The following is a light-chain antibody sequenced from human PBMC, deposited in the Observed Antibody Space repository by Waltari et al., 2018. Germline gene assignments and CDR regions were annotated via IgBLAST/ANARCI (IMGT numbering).Light chain of an antibody. V-gene: IGKV3-15*01. CDR2: GAS. J-gene: IGKJ2*01. CDR3: QQYSEWPRT. Sequence: IVMTQSPATLSVSPGERATLSCRASQSVSSNLAWYQQKPGQAPRLLILGASTRATGLPARFSGSGSGTEFTLTISSLQSEDFAVYYCQQYSEWPRTFGQGTKLEI. CDR1: QSVSSN.